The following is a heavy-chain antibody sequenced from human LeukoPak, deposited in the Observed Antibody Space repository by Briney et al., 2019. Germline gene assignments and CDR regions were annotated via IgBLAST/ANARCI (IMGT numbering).Heavy chain of an antibody. D-gene: IGHD3-10*01. CDR2: IYYSGST. V-gene: IGHV4-61*01. Sequence: SETLSLTCTVSGGSVSSGSYYWSWIRQPPGKGLEWIGYIYYSGSTNYNPSLKSRVTISVDTSKNQFSLKLSSVTAADTAVYYCARALRYGSGSYSSWFDPWAREPWSPSPQ. CDR3: ARALRYGSGSYSSWFDP. CDR1: GGSVSSGSYY. J-gene: IGHJ5*02.